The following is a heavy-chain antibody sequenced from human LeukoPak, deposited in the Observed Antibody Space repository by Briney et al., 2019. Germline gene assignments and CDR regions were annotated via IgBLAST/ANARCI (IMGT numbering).Heavy chain of an antibody. CDR1: GFTFSSFA. D-gene: IGHD2-21*01. CDR3: ARLAGRLLWGQRGDFDY. CDR2: ISDSGDST. J-gene: IGHJ4*02. Sequence: ASLRLSCAASGFTFSSFAMTWVRQAPGKGLEWVSSISDSGDSTYYADSVKGRFTISRDNSTNTLYLQMNILRAEDTAVYYCARLAGRLLWGQRGDFDYWGQGTLVTVSS. V-gene: IGHV3-23*01.